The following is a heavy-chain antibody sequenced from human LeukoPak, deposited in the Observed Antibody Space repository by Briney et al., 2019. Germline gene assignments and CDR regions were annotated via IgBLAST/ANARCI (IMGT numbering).Heavy chain of an antibody. J-gene: IGHJ4*02. V-gene: IGHV3-23*01. CDR3: AKSRPRLLLGFDY. D-gene: IGHD2-15*01. CDR2: ITGSGGST. CDR1: GFTFSSYA. Sequence: PGGSLRLSCAASGFTFSSYAMSWVRQAPGKGLEWVSAITGSGGSTYFPDSVKGRFTISRDNSKNTLYLQMNSLRAEDTAVYYCAKSRPRLLLGFDYWGQGTLVTVSS.